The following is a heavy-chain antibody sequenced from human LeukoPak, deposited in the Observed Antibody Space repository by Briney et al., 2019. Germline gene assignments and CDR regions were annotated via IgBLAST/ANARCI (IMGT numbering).Heavy chain of an antibody. V-gene: IGHV4-59*12. CDR1: GGSISSYY. J-gene: IGHJ4*02. CDR3: ARDRIDDFWSGLDY. D-gene: IGHD3-3*01. Sequence: RTSETLSLTCTVSGGSISSYYWSWIRQPPGKGLEWIGSIYYSGSTYYNPSLKSRVTISVDTSKNQFSLKLSSVTAADTAVYYCARDRIDDFWSGLDYWGQGTLVTVSS. CDR2: IYYSGST.